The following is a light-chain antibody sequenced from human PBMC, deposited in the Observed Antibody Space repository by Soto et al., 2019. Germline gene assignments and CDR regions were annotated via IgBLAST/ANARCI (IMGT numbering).Light chain of an antibody. V-gene: IGKV1-12*01. J-gene: IGKJ1*01. CDR3: QQANSFPWT. Sequence: DLQMTQSPSYVSASVGDRVTITCRASQVIGSWLAWYQQKPGKAPKLLIYDASSLHSGVPASFSGSGSGTYFTLTISSLQPEDSATYYCQQANSFPWTFGQGTKVEIK. CDR2: DAS. CDR1: QVIGSW.